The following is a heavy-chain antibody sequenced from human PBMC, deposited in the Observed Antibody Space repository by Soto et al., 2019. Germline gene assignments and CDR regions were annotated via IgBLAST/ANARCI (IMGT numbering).Heavy chain of an antibody. Sequence: PSETLSLTCTVSGGSISSGGYYWSWIRQHPGKGLEWIGYIYYSGSTYYNPSLKSRVTISVDTSKNQFSLKLTSVTAADTAVYYCATQGFGIFHGPVDVWGQGTTVTVSS. CDR2: IYYSGST. J-gene: IGHJ6*02. D-gene: IGHD3-10*01. V-gene: IGHV4-31*03. CDR3: ATQGFGIFHGPVDV. CDR1: GGSISSGGYY.